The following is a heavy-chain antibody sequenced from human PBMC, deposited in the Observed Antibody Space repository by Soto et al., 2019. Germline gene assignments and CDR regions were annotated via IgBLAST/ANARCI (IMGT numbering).Heavy chain of an antibody. D-gene: IGHD2-2*01. CDR3: ARVYPGPGYMDV. CDR1: GFTFSSYS. V-gene: IGHV3-21*01. Sequence: EVQLVESGGGLVKPGGSLRLSCAASGFTFSSYSMNWVRQAPGKGLEWVSSISSSSSYIYYADSVKGRFTISRDNAKNSLYRQRNSLRAEDTAVYYCARVYPGPGYMDVWGKGTPVTVSS. CDR2: ISSSSSYI. J-gene: IGHJ6*03.